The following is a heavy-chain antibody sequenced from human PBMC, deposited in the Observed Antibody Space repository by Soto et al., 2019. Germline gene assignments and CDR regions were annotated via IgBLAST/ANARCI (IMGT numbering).Heavy chain of an antibody. CDR1: GFNFDDYA. CDR3: AKDHDEDFGYDLDYFDY. V-gene: IGHV3-9*01. CDR2: ISWSSVTF. Sequence: EVQLVESGGGLVQPGRSLRLSCAASGFNFDDYAMHWVRQAPGKGLEWVSGISWSSVTFDYADSVKGRFTISRDNAKNSLYLKMNSLRAEDTAFYYCAKDHDEDFGYDLDYFDYWGQGTLVTVSS. J-gene: IGHJ4*02. D-gene: IGHD5-12*01.